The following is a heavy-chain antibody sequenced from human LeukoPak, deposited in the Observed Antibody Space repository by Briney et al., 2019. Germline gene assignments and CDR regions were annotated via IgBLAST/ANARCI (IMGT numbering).Heavy chain of an antibody. V-gene: IGHV4-34*01. D-gene: IGHD6-13*01. J-gene: IGHJ4*02. CDR3: ARGLGYSSSSSPAPYYFDY. Sequence: PSETLSLTCAVYGGSFSGYYWSWIRQPPGKGLEWIGEINHSGSTNYNPSLTSRVTISVDTSKNQFSLKLSSVTAADTAVYYCARGLGYSSSSSPAPYYFDYWGQGTLVTVSS. CDR1: GGSFSGYY. CDR2: INHSGST.